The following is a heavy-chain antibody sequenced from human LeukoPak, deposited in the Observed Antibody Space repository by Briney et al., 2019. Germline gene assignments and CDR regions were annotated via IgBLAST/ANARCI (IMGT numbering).Heavy chain of an antibody. CDR3: AKDRWGSIASLDS. V-gene: IGHV3-30*02. CDR2: IRYDGNNK. Sequence: AGGSLRLSCAASGFPFSEYGMHWGRQAPGKGVGWVACIRYDGNNKYYADSVKGRFTISRDNSKNTLYLQMNSLRSEDTAVYYCAKDRWGSIASLDSWGQGTLVTVSS. J-gene: IGHJ4*02. CDR1: GFPFSEYG. D-gene: IGHD6-6*01.